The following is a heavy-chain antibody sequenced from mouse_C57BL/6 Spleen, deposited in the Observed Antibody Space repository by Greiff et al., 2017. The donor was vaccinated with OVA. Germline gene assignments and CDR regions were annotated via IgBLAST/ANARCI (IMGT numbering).Heavy chain of an antibody. V-gene: IGHV5-9-1*02. J-gene: IGHJ1*03. CDR3: TRAGTSYWYFDV. CDR2: ISSGGDYI. CDR1: GFTFSSYA. D-gene: IGHD4-1*01. Sequence: EVKLVESGEGLVKPGGSLKLSCAASGFTFSSYAMSWVRQTPEKRLEWVAYISSGGDYIYYADTVKGRFTISRDNARNTLYLQMSSLKSEDTAMYYCTRAGTSYWYFDVWGTGTTVTVSS.